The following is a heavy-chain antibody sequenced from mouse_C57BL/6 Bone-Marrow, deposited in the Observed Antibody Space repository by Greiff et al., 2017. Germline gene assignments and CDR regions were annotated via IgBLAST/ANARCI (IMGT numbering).Heavy chain of an antibody. V-gene: IGHV1-42*01. CDR3: AREITYFDY. CDR2: INPSTGGT. D-gene: IGHD2-4*01. Sequence: EVKLMESGPELVKPGASVKISCKASGYSFTGYYMNWVKQSPEKSLEWIGEINPSTGGTTYNQKFKAKATLTVDKSSSTAYMQLKSLTSEDSAVYYCAREITYFDYWGQGTTLTVSS. CDR1: GYSFTGYY. J-gene: IGHJ2*01.